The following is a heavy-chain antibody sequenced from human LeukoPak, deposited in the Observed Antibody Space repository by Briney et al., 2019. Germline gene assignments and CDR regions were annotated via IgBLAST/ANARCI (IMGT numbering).Heavy chain of an antibody. CDR2: IYYSGST. D-gene: IGHD3-10*01. V-gene: IGHV4-59*08. Sequence: SETLSLTCTVSGGSISSYYWSWIRQPPGKGLEWIGYIYYSGSTNYNPSLKSRVTISVDTSKNQFSLKLSSVTAADTAVYYCARQPSGLYYFDYWGQGTLVTVSS. CDR1: GGSISSYY. CDR3: ARQPSGLYYFDY. J-gene: IGHJ4*02.